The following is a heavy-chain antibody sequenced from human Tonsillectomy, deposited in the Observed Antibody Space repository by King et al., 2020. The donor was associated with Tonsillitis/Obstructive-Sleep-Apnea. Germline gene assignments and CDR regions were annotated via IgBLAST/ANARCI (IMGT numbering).Heavy chain of an antibody. D-gene: IGHD3-10*01. J-gene: IGHJ4*02. CDR3: ANSPMVRGVMLY. CDR2: ISYDGSNK. V-gene: IGHV3-30*04. Sequence: VQLVESGGGVVQPGRSLRLSCAASGFTFSSYAMHWVRQAPGKGLEWVAVISYDGSNKYYADSVKGRFTISRDNSKNTLYLQMNSLRAEDTAVYYCANSPMVRGVMLYWVQGTLVTVSS. CDR1: GFTFSSYA.